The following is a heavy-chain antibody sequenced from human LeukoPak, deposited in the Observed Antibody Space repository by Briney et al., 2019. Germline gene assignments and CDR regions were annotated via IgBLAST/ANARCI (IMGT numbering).Heavy chain of an antibody. CDR2: IYHSGST. CDR3: ARNYYYDSSGYLYYFDY. CDR1: GGSLSSSNW. Sequence: SGTLSLTCAVSGGSLSSSNWWSWVRQPPGKGLEWIGEIYHSGSTNYNPSLKSRVTISVDTSKNQFSLKLSSVTAADTAVYYCARNYYYDSSGYLYYFDYWGQGTLVTVSS. J-gene: IGHJ4*02. V-gene: IGHV4-4*02. D-gene: IGHD3-22*01.